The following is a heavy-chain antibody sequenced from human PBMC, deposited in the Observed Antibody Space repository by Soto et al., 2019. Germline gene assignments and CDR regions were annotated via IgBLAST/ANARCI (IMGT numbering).Heavy chain of an antibody. CDR3: ARVFLEWSTLYGMDV. J-gene: IGHJ6*02. CDR2: IWYDGSNK. V-gene: IGHV3-33*01. Sequence: GGSLRLSCAACGFTFSSYGMHWVRQAPGKGLEWVAVIWYDGSNKYYADSVKGRFTISRDNSKNTLYLQMNSLRAEDTAVYYCARVFLEWSTLYGMDVWGQGTTVTVSS. D-gene: IGHD3-3*01. CDR1: GFTFSSYG.